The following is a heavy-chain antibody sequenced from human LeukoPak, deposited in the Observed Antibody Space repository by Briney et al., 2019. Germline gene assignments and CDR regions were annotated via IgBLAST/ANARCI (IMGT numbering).Heavy chain of an antibody. J-gene: IGHJ6*03. CDR3: AKDPNFYYCMDV. CDR1: GFTFSSYE. V-gene: IGHV3-23*01. CDR2: ISGRRDST. Sequence: GGSLRLSCAASGFTFSSYEMNWVRQAPGKGLEWVSTISGRRDSTSYADSVKGRFTISRDNSKNTLYLQMNSLRAEDTAVYYCAKDPNFYYCMDVWGKGTTVTISS.